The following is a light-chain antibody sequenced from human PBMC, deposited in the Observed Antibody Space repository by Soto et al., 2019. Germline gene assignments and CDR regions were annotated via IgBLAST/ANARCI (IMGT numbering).Light chain of an antibody. Sequence: EIVLTQSPGTLSLSPGERATLSCRASQSVSNSFLAWYQQKPGQAPRLLIFGASSRATGIPDRFSGSGSGTDFTLTISRLEPEDFAVYYCHQYGRSPSTFGQGTRVEMK. CDR3: HQYGRSPST. V-gene: IGKV3-20*01. CDR2: GAS. CDR1: QSVSNSF. J-gene: IGKJ1*01.